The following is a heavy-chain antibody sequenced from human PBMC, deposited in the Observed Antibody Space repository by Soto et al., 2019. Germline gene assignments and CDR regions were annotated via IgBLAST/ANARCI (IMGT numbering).Heavy chain of an antibody. CDR3: TTDLTYYYDTSAYTGDAFDI. V-gene: IGHV3-15*07. Sequence: GGSLRLSCAASGFTFTNAWMSWVRQAPGKGLEWVGRIKSKTDGGTTDYTAPVKGRFTISRDDSKNTLYLQMISLKTEDSAVYYCTTDLTYYYDTSAYTGDAFDIWGQGTMVTVS. CDR2: IKSKTDGGTT. J-gene: IGHJ3*02. D-gene: IGHD3-22*01. CDR1: GFTFTNAW.